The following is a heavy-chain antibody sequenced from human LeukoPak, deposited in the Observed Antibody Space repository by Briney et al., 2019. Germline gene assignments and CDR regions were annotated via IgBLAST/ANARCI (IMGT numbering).Heavy chain of an antibody. CDR3: ARGSDTAMVLFYYFDY. D-gene: IGHD5-18*01. J-gene: IGHJ4*02. CDR2: IKQDGSEK. V-gene: IGHV3-7*01. CDR1: GFTFSSSW. Sequence: GGSLRLSCAASGFTFSSSWMNWVRQAPGKGLEWVANIKQDGSEKYYVDSVKGRFTISRDNAKNSLYLQMNSLRAEDTAVYYCARGSDTAMVLFYYFDYWGQGTLVTVSS.